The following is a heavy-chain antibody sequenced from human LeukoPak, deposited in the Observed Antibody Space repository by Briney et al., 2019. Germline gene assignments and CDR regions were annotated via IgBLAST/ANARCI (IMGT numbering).Heavy chain of an antibody. Sequence: GGSLRLSCAASGFTFSSYGMTWVRQAPGKGLEWVSYISSSSSTIYYADSVKGRFTISRDNAKNSLYLQLNSLRAEDTAVYYCARVWVAVAGRNAFDIWGQGTVVTVSS. CDR2: ISSSSSTI. V-gene: IGHV3-48*01. CDR1: GFTFSSYG. D-gene: IGHD6-19*01. J-gene: IGHJ3*02. CDR3: ARVWVAVAGRNAFDI.